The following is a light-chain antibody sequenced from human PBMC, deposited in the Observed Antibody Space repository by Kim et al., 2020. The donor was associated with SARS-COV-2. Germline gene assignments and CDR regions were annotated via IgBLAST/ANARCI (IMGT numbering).Light chain of an antibody. V-gene: IGLV2-8*01. J-gene: IGLJ2*01. Sequence: SATISCTGTSSDVGGYNYVSWYQQHPGKAPNLMIYEVSKRPSGVPDRFSGSKSGNTASLTVSGLQAEDEADYYCSSYAGSNAYVVFGGGTQLTVL. CDR1: SSDVGGYNY. CDR3: SSYAGSNAYVV. CDR2: EVS.